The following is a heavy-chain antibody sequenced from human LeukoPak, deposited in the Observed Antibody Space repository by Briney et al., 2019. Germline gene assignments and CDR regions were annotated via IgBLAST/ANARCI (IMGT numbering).Heavy chain of an antibody. V-gene: IGHV4-39*01. CDR1: GGSISSGDYY. D-gene: IGHD3-22*01. J-gene: IGHJ5*02. CDR2: IYYSGST. CDR3: ARGPRGRLVVVITTGWFDP. Sequence: SETLSLTCTVSGGSISSGDYYWGWIRQPPGKGLEWIGSIYYSGSTYYNPSLKSRVTISVDTSKNQFSLKLSSVTAADTAVYYCARGPRGRLVVVITTGWFDPWGQGTLVTVSS.